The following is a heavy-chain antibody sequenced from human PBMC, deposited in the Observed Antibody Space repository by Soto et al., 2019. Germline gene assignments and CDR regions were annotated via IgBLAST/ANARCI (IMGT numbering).Heavy chain of an antibody. CDR1: GFSLSTSGVG. D-gene: IGHD3-10*01. CDR2: IYWDDGK. CDR3: AHTLWFGEFPDFDY. Sequence: QITLKESGPTLVKPTQTLTLTCTFSGFSLSTSGVGVGWIRQPPGKALEWLALIYWDDGKRYSPSLKSRLTITKDTSKSQVVLTMTNMDPVDTATYYCAHTLWFGEFPDFDYWGQGTLVTVSS. V-gene: IGHV2-5*02. J-gene: IGHJ4*02.